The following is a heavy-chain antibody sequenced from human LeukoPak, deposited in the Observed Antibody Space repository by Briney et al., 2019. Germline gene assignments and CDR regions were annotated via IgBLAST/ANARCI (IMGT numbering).Heavy chain of an antibody. V-gene: IGHV4-59*08. CDR2: IYYSGST. CDR1: GGSISSYY. D-gene: IGHD3-3*01. Sequence: PSETLSLTCTVSGGSISSYYWSWIRQPPGKGLEWIGYIYYSGSTNYNPSLKSRVTISVDTSKNQFSLKLSSVTAADTAVYYCARAEGDFWSGYSNYYYMDVWGKGTTVTVSS. CDR3: ARAEGDFWSGYSNYYYMDV. J-gene: IGHJ6*03.